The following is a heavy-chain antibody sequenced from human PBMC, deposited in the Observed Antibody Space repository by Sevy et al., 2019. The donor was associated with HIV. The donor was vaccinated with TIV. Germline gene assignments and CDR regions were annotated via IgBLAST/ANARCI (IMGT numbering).Heavy chain of an antibody. CDR3: ARSPPIVVVPAALLGAFDI. Sequence: GGSLRLSCAASGFTFSSYAMHWVRQAPGKGLEWVAVISYDGSNKYDADSVKGRFTISRDNSKNTLYLQMNSLRAEDTAVYYCARSPPIVVVPAALLGAFDIWGQGTMVTVSS. J-gene: IGHJ3*02. D-gene: IGHD2-2*01. CDR1: GFTFSSYA. V-gene: IGHV3-30*04. CDR2: ISYDGSNK.